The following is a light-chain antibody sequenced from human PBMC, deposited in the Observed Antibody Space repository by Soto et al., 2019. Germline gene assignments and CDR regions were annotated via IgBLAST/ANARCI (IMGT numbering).Light chain of an antibody. CDR2: GAS. CDR3: QQYGSSPRT. Sequence: EIVLTQSPGTLSLSPGERATLSCRASQSGSSSYLAWYQQKPGQAPRLLIYGASRRATGIPDRFSGSGSGTDFTLTSSRLEPEDFAVYYCQQYGSSPRTFGQGTKVEIK. J-gene: IGKJ1*01. V-gene: IGKV3-20*01. CDR1: QSGSSSY.